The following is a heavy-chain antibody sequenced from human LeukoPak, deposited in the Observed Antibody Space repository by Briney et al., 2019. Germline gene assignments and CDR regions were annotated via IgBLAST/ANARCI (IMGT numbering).Heavy chain of an antibody. D-gene: IGHD5-18*01. J-gene: IGHJ6*02. CDR2: IYHSGST. CDR3: ARDSSGGYSYGYFYYGMDV. Sequence: SETLSLTCTVSGYSISSGYYWGWIRQPPGKGLEWIGSIYHSGSTYYNPSLKSRVTISVDTSKNQFSLKLSSVTAADTAVYYCARDSSGGYSYGYFYYGMDVWGQGTTVTVSS. CDR1: GYSISSGYY. V-gene: IGHV4-38-2*02.